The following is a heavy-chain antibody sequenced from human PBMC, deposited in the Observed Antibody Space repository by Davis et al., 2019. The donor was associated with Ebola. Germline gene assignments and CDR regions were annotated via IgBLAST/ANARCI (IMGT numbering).Heavy chain of an antibody. J-gene: IGHJ4*02. CDR3: AGDGVAAASDY. CDR2: IKQDGSEK. V-gene: IGHV3-7*01. CDR1: GFTFSNAW. D-gene: IGHD2-2*01. Sequence: PGGSLRLSCAASGFTFSNAWMSWVRQTPGKGLEWVANIKQDGSEKYYVDSVKGRFTISRDNAKNSLFLQMNSLRVEDTAMYYCAGDGVAAASDYWGQGTMVTVSS.